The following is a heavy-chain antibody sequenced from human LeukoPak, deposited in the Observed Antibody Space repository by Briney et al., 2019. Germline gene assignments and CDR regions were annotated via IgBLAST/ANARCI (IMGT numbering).Heavy chain of an antibody. Sequence: PSETLSLTCAVYGGSFSGYYWSWIRQPPGKGLEWIGEINHSGSTNYNPSLKSRVTISVDTSKNQFSLKLSSVTAADTAVYYCARGLNYYYGMDVWGQGTTVTASS. CDR3: ARGLNYYYGMDV. CDR1: GGSFSGYY. J-gene: IGHJ6*02. V-gene: IGHV4-34*01. CDR2: INHSGST.